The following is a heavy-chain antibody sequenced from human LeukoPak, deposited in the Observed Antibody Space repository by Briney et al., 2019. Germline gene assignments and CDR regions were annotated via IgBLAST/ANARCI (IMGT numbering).Heavy chain of an antibody. CDR2: MSYDGGHK. CDR3: ARCSGYGMDV. D-gene: IGHD3-10*02. V-gene: IGHV3-30-3*01. J-gene: IGHJ6*02. Sequence: GSSLRLSCAASGFTFNTYALHWVRQAPGKGLEWVAVMSYDGGHKNYADSVKGRFTISRDNSQNTLYLQMNSLRAEDTAVYYCARCSGYGMDVWGQGTTVTVSS. CDR1: GFTFNTYA.